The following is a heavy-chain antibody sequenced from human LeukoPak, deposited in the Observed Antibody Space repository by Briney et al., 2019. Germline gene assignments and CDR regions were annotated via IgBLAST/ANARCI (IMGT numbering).Heavy chain of an antibody. D-gene: IGHD3-10*01. V-gene: IGHV1-18*01. CDR3: AREYGSGQAEAFDV. Sequence: GASVKVSCKASGYTFTSYGITWVRQAPGQGLEWMGWISGYSGNTNSAQKLQGRVTMTTDTSTNTAYMELRSLSSDDTAVYYCAREYGSGQAEAFDVWGQGTMVTVSS. CDR2: ISGYSGNT. J-gene: IGHJ3*01. CDR1: GYTFTSYG.